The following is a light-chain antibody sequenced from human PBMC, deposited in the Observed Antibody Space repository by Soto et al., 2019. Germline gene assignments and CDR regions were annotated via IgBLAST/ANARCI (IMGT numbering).Light chain of an antibody. CDR2: GAS. CDR1: QSVSSSY. J-gene: IGKJ1*01. CDR3: QQYGSSPTWT. V-gene: IGKV3-20*01. Sequence: IVLTQSPGTLSLSPWERATLSCRASQSVSSSYLAWYQQKPGQAPRLLIYGASSRATGIPDRFSGSGSGTDFTLTISRLEPEDSAVYYCQQYGSSPTWTFGQGTKVDIK.